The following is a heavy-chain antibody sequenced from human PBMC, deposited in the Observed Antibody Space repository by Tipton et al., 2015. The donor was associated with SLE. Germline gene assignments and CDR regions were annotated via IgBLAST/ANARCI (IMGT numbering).Heavy chain of an antibody. Sequence: SLRLSCAASGFTFSSYTVHWVRQAPGKGLEWVALISYDGSNKFYADSVKGRFTISRDNTKNSLYLQMNGLRDEDTALYYCARAASSGNDYNYYYGIDVWGQGTTVIVSS. CDR2: ISYDGSNK. CDR3: ARAASSGNDYNYYYGIDV. V-gene: IGHV3-30*04. D-gene: IGHD5-12*01. J-gene: IGHJ6*02. CDR1: GFTFSSYT.